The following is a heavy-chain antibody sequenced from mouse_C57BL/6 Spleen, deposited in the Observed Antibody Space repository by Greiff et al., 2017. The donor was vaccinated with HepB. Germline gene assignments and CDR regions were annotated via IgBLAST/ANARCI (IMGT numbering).Heavy chain of an antibody. CDR2: IDPSDSYT. D-gene: IGHD1-2*01. CDR1: GYTFPSYW. V-gene: IGHV1-69*01. Sequence: QVPLQQPGAELVMPGASVKLSCKASGYTFPSYWMHWVKQRPGQGLEWIGEIDPSDSYTNYNQKFKGKSTLTVDKSSSTAYMQLSSLTSEDSAVYYCTRRLISFDYCGQGTTLTVSS. CDR3: TRRLISFDY. J-gene: IGHJ2*01.